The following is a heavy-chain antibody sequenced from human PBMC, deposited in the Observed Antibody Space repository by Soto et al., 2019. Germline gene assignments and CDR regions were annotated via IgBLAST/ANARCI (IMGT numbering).Heavy chain of an antibody. CDR3: AKYRRTEAEGFTLDY. CDR1: GDSINNYY. V-gene: IGHV4-59*01. Sequence: SETLYLTCTVSGDSINNYYWSWIRQPPGKRLEWIGYIYYTGSTTYNPPLESRITMSVDTSKNQFSLKLSSVNAADTAVYYCAKYRRTEAEGFTLDYWGRGTLVTVSS. D-gene: IGHD6-13*01. CDR2: IYYTGST. J-gene: IGHJ4*02.